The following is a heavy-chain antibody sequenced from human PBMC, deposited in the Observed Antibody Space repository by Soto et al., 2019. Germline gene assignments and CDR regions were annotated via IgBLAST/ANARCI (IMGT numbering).Heavy chain of an antibody. CDR2: VSASGLNT. CDR1: GFTFSTYA. Sequence: GGSLRLSCAASGFTFSTYAMAWVRQAPGKGLEWVSGVSASGLNTDYADPVKGRFYISRDNARNTLYLQMNSLRAEDTAVYYYLTFAKGSPTRDHWGQGTLVTVSS. CDR3: LTFAKGSPTRDH. V-gene: IGHV3-23*01. D-gene: IGHD4-17*01. J-gene: IGHJ5*02.